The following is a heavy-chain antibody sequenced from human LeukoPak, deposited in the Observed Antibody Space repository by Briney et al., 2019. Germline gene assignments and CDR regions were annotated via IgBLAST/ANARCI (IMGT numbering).Heavy chain of an antibody. CDR2: IRSKAYGGTI. J-gene: IGHJ4*02. V-gene: IGHV3-49*04. Sequence: GGSLRLSCRPSGFTFGDYAMNWVRQAPGKGRAWISFIRSKAYGGTIEYAPSVKGRFTISRDDSKRVAYLRMNSLKTDDTAVYYCTRDLGDHCSSTTCYDALADSWGQGTLVTVSS. CDR3: TRDLGDHCSSTTCYDALADS. CDR1: GFTFGDYA. D-gene: IGHD2-2*01.